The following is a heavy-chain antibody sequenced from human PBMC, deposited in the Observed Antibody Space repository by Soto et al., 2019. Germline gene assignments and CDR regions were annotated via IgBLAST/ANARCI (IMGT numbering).Heavy chain of an antibody. J-gene: IGHJ6*02. CDR2: ISGSGGST. Sequence: EVQVLESGGGLVQPGGSLRLSCVASGFTFSNYFMSWVRQAPGKGLEWVSAISGSGGSTYYADSVKGRFTISRDNSKKTLYLQMNIFATEETDVFYCGLLVGVDYYYDMDVWGQVTTVTV. V-gene: IGHV3-23*01. CDR3: GLLVGVDYYYDMDV. D-gene: IGHD1-26*01. CDR1: GFTFSNYF.